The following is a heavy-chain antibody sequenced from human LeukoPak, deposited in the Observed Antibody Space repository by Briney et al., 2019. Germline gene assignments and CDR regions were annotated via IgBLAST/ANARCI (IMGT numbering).Heavy chain of an antibody. J-gene: IGHJ4*02. CDR2: ISSSGSTI. D-gene: IGHD2-21*02. Sequence: GGSLRLSCAASGFTFSSYEMNWVRQAPGKGLEWVSYISSSGSTIYYADSVKGRLTISRDNAKNSLYLQMNSLRAEDTAVYYCARDISYCGGDCAPYYFDYWGQGTLVTVSS. CDR1: GFTFSSYE. V-gene: IGHV3-48*03. CDR3: ARDISYCGGDCAPYYFDY.